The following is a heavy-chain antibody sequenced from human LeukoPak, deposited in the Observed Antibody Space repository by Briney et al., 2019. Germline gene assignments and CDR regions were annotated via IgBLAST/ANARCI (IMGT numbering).Heavy chain of an antibody. Sequence: GRTLRLSCAVSGHTYRNYDMRWVRQAPAKGLEYVSGISGSGGSTYYADSVKGRFTISRDNSKNTLYLQMNSLRAEDTAVYYCAKEVPVAGHFDYWGQGTLVTVSS. CDR3: AKEVPVAGHFDY. J-gene: IGHJ4*02. CDR2: ISGSGGST. D-gene: IGHD6-19*01. V-gene: IGHV3-23*01. CDR1: GHTYRNYD.